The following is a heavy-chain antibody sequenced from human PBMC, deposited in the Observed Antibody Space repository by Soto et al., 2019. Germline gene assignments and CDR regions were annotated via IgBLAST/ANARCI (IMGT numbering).Heavy chain of an antibody. Sequence: PGGSLRLSCAASGFTFSSYGMHWVRQAPGKGLEWVAVIWYDGSNKYYADSVKGRFTISRDNSKNTLYLQMNSLRAEDTAVYYCARAELLAVAGNLDYWGQGTLVTVSS. CDR2: IWYDGSNK. CDR1: GFTFSSYG. J-gene: IGHJ4*02. CDR3: ARAELLAVAGNLDY. D-gene: IGHD6-19*01. V-gene: IGHV3-33*01.